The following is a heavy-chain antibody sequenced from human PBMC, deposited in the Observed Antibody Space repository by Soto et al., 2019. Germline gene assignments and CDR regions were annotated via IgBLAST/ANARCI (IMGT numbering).Heavy chain of an antibody. J-gene: IGHJ6*02. V-gene: IGHV3-23*01. CDR1: GFTFSSYA. CDR2: ISGSCGST. Sequence: PGGSLRLSCAASGFTFSSYAMSWVRQAPGKGLEWVSAISGSCGSTYYADSVQGRFTISRDNSKNTLYLKMNSLRAEDTAGYYCEKGDLCGGDYCLSYYYYGMNVWGQGTAVTVSS. D-gene: IGHD2-21*02. CDR3: EKGDLCGGDYCLSYYYYGMNV.